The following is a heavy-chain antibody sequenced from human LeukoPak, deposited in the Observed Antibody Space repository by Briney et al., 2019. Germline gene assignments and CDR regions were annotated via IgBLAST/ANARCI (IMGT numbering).Heavy chain of an antibody. CDR1: GFTFTSYW. Sequence: GGSLRLSCAASGFTFTSYWMTWVRQAPGKGLEWLANIRQDGGATYYGGSVKGRFTISRDNAKNSLFLQMNSLRAEDTAVYYCATSKDTAGGPYWGQGTLVTVSS. CDR3: ATSKDTAGGPY. J-gene: IGHJ4*02. CDR2: IRQDGGAT. V-gene: IGHV3-7*01. D-gene: IGHD5-18*01.